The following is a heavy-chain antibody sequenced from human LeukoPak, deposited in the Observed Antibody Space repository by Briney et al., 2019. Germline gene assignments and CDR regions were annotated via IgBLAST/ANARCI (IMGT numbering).Heavy chain of an antibody. CDR3: AREFYYGSGGIDY. J-gene: IGHJ4*02. CDR2: IYTSGST. CDR1: GGSISSGNYY. V-gene: IGHV4-61*02. D-gene: IGHD3-10*01. Sequence: SQTLSLTCTVSGGSISSGNYYWSWIRQPAGKGLEWIGRIYTSGSTNYNPSLKSRVTMSVDTSKNQFSLKLSSVTAADTAVYYCAREFYYGSGGIDYWGQGTLVTVSS.